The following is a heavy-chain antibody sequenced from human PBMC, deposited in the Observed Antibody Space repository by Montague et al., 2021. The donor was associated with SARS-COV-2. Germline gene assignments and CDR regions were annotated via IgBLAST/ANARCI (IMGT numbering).Heavy chain of an antibody. D-gene: IGHD6-13*01. CDR2: TYYRSKWYN. J-gene: IGHJ3*02. V-gene: IGHV6-1*01. CDR3: ARGSSIAAAGDAFDI. Sequence: CAISGDSVSGNSAAWDWNRQSPSRGLEWLGRTYYRSKWYNDYAVXXKSRITINPDTSRNQFSLQLNSVTPEDTAVYYCARGSSIAAAGDAFDIWGQGTMVTVSS. CDR1: GDSVSGNSAA.